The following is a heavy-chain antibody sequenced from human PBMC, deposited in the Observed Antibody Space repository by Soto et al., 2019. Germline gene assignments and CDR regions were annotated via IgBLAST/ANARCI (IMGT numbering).Heavy chain of an antibody. CDR2: INPSGDST. D-gene: IGHD2-21*02. CDR3: ARPLPARYNWFDP. CDR1: GYPLTSQY. J-gene: IGHJ5*02. V-gene: IGHV1-46*01. Sequence: GDSVKVCSKASGYPLTSQYIHWVRQAPGQGLEWMGIINPSGDSTNYAQKFQGRVTMTRDTSTSTVYMELSRLRSEDTAVYYCARPLPARYNWFDPWGQGTMVTVSS.